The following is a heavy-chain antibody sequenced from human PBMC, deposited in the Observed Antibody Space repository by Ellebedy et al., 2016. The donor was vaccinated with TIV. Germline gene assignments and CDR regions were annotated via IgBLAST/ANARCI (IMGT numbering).Heavy chain of an antibody. V-gene: IGHV1-69*04. CDR2: IIPILGIA. CDR3: ASADSSGYVVDY. D-gene: IGHD3-22*01. J-gene: IGHJ4*02. CDR1: GGTFSSYA. Sequence: SVKVSXKASGGTFSSYAISWVRQAPGQGLEWMGRIIPILGIANYAQKFQGRVTITADKSTSTAYMELSSLRSEDTAVYYCASADSSGYVVDYWGQGTLVTVSS.